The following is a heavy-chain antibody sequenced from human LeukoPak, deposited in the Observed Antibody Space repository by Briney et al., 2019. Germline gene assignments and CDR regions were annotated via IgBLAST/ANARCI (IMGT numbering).Heavy chain of an antibody. D-gene: IGHD3-22*01. Sequence: GSSVKVSCKASGYTFTSYGISWVRQAPGQGLEWMGWSSAYNGNTNYAQKLQGRVTMTTDTSTSTAYMELRSLRSDDTAVYYCARFDSSGYYFDYWGQGTLVTVSS. V-gene: IGHV1-18*01. CDR3: ARFDSSGYYFDY. J-gene: IGHJ4*02. CDR2: SSAYNGNT. CDR1: GYTFTSYG.